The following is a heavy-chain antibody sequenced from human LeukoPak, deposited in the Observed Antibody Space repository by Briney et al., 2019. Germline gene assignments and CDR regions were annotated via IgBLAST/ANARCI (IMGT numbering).Heavy chain of an antibody. Sequence: TSETLSLTCTVSGGSISSSSYYWGWIRQPPGKGLEWIGSIYYSGSTYYNPSLKSRVTISVDTSKNQFSLKLSSVTPEDTAVYYCARDHVTPAGWFDPWGQGTLVTVSS. J-gene: IGHJ5*02. V-gene: IGHV4-39*07. CDR2: IYYSGST. CDR3: ARDHVTPAGWFDP. D-gene: IGHD1-14*01. CDR1: GGSISSSSYY.